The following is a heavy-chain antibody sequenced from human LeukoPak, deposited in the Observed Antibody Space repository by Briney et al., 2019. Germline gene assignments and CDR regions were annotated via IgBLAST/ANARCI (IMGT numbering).Heavy chain of an antibody. CDR3: ARGPYDSSGYSDY. V-gene: IGHV1-2*02. D-gene: IGHD3-22*01. CDR1: GYTFTGYY. Sequence: GASVKVSCKPSGYTFTGYYIHWVRQAPGQGLEWTGWINPNSGGRNYAQKFQDRVTMTRDTSISTVYMELSRLKSDDTAVYYCARGPYDSSGYSDYWGQGTLVTVSS. J-gene: IGHJ4*02. CDR2: INPNSGGR.